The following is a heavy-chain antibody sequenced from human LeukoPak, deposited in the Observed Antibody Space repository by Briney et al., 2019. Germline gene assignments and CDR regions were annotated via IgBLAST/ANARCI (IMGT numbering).Heavy chain of an antibody. CDR2: INHSGST. V-gene: IGHV4-34*01. CDR3: ARVRRYCSSTSCYTYWFDY. CDR1: GGSFSGYY. Sequence: SVTLSLTCAVYGGSFSGYYWSWIRQPPGKGLEWIGEINHSGSTNYNPSLKSRVTISVDTSKNQFSLKLSSVTAADTAVYYCARVRRYCSSTSCYTYWFDYWGQGTLVTVSS. D-gene: IGHD2-2*02. J-gene: IGHJ4*02.